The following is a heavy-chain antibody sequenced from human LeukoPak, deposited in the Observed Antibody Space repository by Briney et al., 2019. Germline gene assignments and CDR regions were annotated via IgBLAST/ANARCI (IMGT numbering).Heavy chain of an antibody. Sequence: GGSLRLSCAASGFTFSSYAMSWVRQAPGKGLEWVSAISGSGGSTYYADSVKGRFTISRDNSKNTLYLQMNSLRAEDTAVYYCARDLGVASSGYFDYWGQGTLVTVSS. J-gene: IGHJ4*02. V-gene: IGHV3-23*01. CDR3: ARDLGVASSGYFDY. CDR1: GFTFSSYA. CDR2: ISGSGGST. D-gene: IGHD6-13*01.